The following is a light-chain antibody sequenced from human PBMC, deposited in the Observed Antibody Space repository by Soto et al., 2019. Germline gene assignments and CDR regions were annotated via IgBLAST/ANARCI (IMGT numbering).Light chain of an antibody. CDR1: SSDVGGYNY. Sequence: QSALTQPPSASGSPGQSVTISCTGTSSDVGGYNYVSWYQQHPGKAPKLMIYEVTKRPSGVPDRFSGSKSGNTASLTVSGLRAEDEADYYCSSHAGSINVAFGGGT. J-gene: IGLJ2*01. CDR2: EVT. CDR3: SSHAGSINVA. V-gene: IGLV2-8*01.